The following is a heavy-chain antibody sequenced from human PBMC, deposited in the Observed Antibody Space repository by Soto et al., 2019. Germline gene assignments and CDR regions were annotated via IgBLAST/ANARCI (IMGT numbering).Heavy chain of an antibody. CDR3: ARDLSTGAADYYFDY. CDR1: GFTFNNLA. D-gene: IGHD6-13*01. J-gene: IGHJ4*02. Sequence: GGSLRLSCAASGFTFNNLAMHWVRQAPGKGLEWVAVISYDGGDKYYADSVKGRFTISRDNSKNTLYLQMNGLRAEDTAVYYCARDLSTGAADYYFDYWGQGALVTVSS. V-gene: IGHV3-30*03. CDR2: ISYDGGDK.